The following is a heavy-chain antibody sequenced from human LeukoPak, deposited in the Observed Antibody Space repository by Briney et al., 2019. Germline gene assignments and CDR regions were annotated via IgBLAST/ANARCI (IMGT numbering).Heavy chain of an antibody. Sequence: GGSLRLSCAASGFTFSSYSMNWVRQAPGMGLEWVSSISSSSSYIYYADSVKGRFTISRDNAKNSLYLQTNSLRAEDTAVYYCARVSSGWPLDYWGQGTLVTVSS. CDR2: ISSSSSYI. J-gene: IGHJ4*02. CDR3: ARVSSGWPLDY. D-gene: IGHD6-19*01. CDR1: GFTFSSYS. V-gene: IGHV3-21*01.